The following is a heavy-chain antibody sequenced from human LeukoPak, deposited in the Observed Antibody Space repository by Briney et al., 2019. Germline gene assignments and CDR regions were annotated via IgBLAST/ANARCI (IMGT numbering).Heavy chain of an antibody. J-gene: IGHJ1*01. Sequence: PGGSLRLSCAASGFTFSSYWMSWVRQAPGKGLEWVANIKQDGSEKYYVDSVKGRFTISRDNAKNSLYLQMNSLRAEDTAVYYCARDGVGDDCSSTSCHPEYFQHWGQGTLVTVSS. D-gene: IGHD2-2*01. V-gene: IGHV3-7*01. CDR2: IKQDGSEK. CDR3: ARDGVGDDCSSTSCHPEYFQH. CDR1: GFTFSSYW.